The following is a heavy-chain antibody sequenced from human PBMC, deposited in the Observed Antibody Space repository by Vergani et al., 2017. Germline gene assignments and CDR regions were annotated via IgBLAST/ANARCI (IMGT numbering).Heavy chain of an antibody. J-gene: IGHJ4*02. CDR3: AKDHMVLIQGYCLDY. Sequence: EVQLLESGGGLVQPGGSLRLSCAASGFSFSSYAASWVRQAPGQGLEWGSAISGSGGSTYYADSVKGRFTISRDNSRNTLYLQMNSLSAEDTAVYYCAKDHMVLIQGYCLDYWGQGTLVTVSS. D-gene: IGHD2-8*01. CDR2: ISGSGGST. V-gene: IGHV3-23*01. CDR1: GFSFSSYA.